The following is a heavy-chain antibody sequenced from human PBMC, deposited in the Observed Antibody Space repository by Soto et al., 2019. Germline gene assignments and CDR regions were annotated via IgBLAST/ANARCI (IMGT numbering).Heavy chain of an antibody. Sequence: PGGSLRLSCAASGFTFGDYYMSWIRQAPGKGLEWVSYISSSGSTIYYADSVKGRFTISRDNAKNSLYLQMNSLRAEDTAVYYCARVHGYCSSTSCYVFDYWGQGTLVTVSS. CDR3: ARVHGYCSSTSCYVFDY. J-gene: IGHJ4*02. V-gene: IGHV3-11*01. CDR1: GFTFGDYY. D-gene: IGHD2-2*03. CDR2: ISSSGSTI.